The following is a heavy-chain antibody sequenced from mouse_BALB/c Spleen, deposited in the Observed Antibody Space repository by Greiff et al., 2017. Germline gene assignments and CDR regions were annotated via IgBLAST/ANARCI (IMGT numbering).Heavy chain of an antibody. J-gene: IGHJ1*01. CDR2: IYPGDGST. CDR1: GYTFTSYY. Sequence: VQVVESGPELVKPGASVKMSCKASGYTFTSYYIHWVKQRHGQGLEWIGWIYPGDGSTKYNEKFKGKTTLTADKSSSTAYMLLSSLTSEDSAIYFCARRERNWYFDVWGAGTTVTVSS. V-gene: IGHV1S56*01. CDR3: ARRERNWYFDV.